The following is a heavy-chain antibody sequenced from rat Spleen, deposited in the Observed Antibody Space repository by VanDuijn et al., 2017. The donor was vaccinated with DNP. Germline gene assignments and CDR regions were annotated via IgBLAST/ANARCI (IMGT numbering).Heavy chain of an antibody. J-gene: IGHJ2*01. CDR3: ATHIFGAY. V-gene: IGHV5S23*01. Sequence: EVQLVESGGGLVQPGNSLKLSCAASGFTFSDYAMAWVRQSPKKGLEWVASINTDGGSTYYPDSVKGRFTISRDNAKSTLYLQMDSLRSEDTATYYCATHIFGAYWGQGVMVTVSS. CDR2: INTDGGST. CDR1: GFTFSDYA. D-gene: IGHD4-3*01.